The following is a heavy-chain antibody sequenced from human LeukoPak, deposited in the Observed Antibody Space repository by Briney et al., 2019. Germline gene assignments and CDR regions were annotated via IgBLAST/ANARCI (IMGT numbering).Heavy chain of an antibody. CDR2: INSDGSST. CDR1: GFTFSSYW. Sequence: GGSLRLSCAASGFTFSSYWMHWVRRAPGKGLVWVSRINSDGSSTSYADSVKGRFTISRDNAKNTLYLQMNSLRVEDTAVYYCARVYYYDSSGPPGGYWGQGTLVTVSS. D-gene: IGHD3-22*01. J-gene: IGHJ4*02. CDR3: ARVYYYDSSGPPGGY. V-gene: IGHV3-74*01.